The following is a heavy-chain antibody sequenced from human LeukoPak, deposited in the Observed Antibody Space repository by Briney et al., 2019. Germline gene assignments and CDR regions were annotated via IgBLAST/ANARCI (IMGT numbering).Heavy chain of an antibody. CDR1: GGSFSGYY. V-gene: IGHV4-34*01. J-gene: IGHJ6*03. CDR2: INHSGST. Sequence: SETLSLTCAVYGGSFSGYYWSWIRQPPGKGLEWIWEINHSGSTNYNPSLKSRVTISVDTSKNQFSLKLSSVTAADTAVYYCARGPNFSYYDSSGWAATYMDVWGKGTTVTVSS. CDR3: ARGPNFSYYDSSGWAATYMDV. D-gene: IGHD3-22*01.